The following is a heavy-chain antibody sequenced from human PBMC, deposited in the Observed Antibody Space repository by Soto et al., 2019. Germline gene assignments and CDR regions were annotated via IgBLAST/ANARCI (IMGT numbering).Heavy chain of an antibody. J-gene: IGHJ4*02. Sequence: GGSLRLSCAASGFTFSSYGMHWVRQAPGKGLEWVAVIWYDGSNKYCADSVKGRFTISRDNSKNTLYLQMNSLRAEDTAVYYCARYCSSTSCYQGFDYWGQGTLVTVSS. CDR1: GFTFSSYG. CDR3: ARYCSSTSCYQGFDY. V-gene: IGHV3-33*01. D-gene: IGHD2-2*01. CDR2: IWYDGSNK.